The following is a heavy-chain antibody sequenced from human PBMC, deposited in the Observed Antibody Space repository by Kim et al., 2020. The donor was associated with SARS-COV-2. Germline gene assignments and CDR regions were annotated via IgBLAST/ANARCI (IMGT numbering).Heavy chain of an antibody. Sequence: GRFNISRDNSKNALYLQMNSLRTEDTALYYCAKENSGIAVAGTGGYYFDYWGQGTLVTVSS. V-gene: IGHV3-43*01. D-gene: IGHD6-19*01. J-gene: IGHJ4*02. CDR3: AKENSGIAVAGTGGYYFDY.